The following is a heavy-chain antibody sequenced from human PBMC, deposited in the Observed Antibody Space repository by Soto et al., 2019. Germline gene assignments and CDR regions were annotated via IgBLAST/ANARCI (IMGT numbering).Heavy chain of an antibody. CDR2: IIPIFGTA. D-gene: IGHD1-26*01. V-gene: IGHV1-69*13. J-gene: IGHJ4*02. CDR1: GGTFSSYA. CDR3: ARSSAYGRRGSYQRFDY. Sequence: GASVKVSCKASGGTFSSYAISWVRQAPGQGLEWMGGIIPIFGTANYAQKFQGRVTITADESTSTAYMELSSLRSEDTAVYYCARSSAYGRRGSYQRFDYWGQGTLVTVSS.